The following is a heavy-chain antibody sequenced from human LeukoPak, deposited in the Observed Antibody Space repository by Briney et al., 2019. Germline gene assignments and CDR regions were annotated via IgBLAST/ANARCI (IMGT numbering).Heavy chain of an antibody. Sequence: GGSLRLSCAASGFTISTDNMSWVRQVPGKGLEWVSVVYSGNDGTNYADSVRGRFTISRDDSKNMVYLQMNNLRLEDAAVYYCTKRSRGYYDYWGQGTLVTVSS. V-gene: IGHV3-66*02. CDR3: TKRSRGYYDY. J-gene: IGHJ4*02. CDR2: VYSGNDGT. D-gene: IGHD3-10*01. CDR1: GFTISTDN.